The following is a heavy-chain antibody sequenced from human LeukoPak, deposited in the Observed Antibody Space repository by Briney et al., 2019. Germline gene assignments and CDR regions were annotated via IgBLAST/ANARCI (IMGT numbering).Heavy chain of an antibody. J-gene: IGHJ4*02. D-gene: IGHD7-27*01. CDR3: TKDPPLTGGVYSAH. V-gene: IGHV3-15*07. CDR1: GIIFRDAW. CDR2: IKSKVDGGTT. Sequence: KSGGSLRLSCVVSGIIFRDAWMNWVRQTPGKGLEWVGFIKSKVDGGTTDYAAPVKGRFTISRDDSENTLYLQMSSLKIEDTAIYYCTKDPPLTGGVYSAHWGPGTLVTVSS.